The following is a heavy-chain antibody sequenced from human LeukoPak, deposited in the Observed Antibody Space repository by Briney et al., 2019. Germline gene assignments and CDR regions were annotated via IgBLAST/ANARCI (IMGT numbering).Heavy chain of an antibody. D-gene: IGHD3-10*01. J-gene: IGHJ4*02. CDR1: GGSISSYY. CDR2: IYYSGST. Sequence: SETLSLTCTVSGGSISSYYWSWIRQPPGKGLEWIGYIYYSGSTNYNPSLKSRVTISVDTSKNRFSLKLSSVTAADTAVYYCARSGLLWFGESPFDYWGQGTLVTVSS. CDR3: ARSGLLWFGESPFDY. V-gene: IGHV4-59*01.